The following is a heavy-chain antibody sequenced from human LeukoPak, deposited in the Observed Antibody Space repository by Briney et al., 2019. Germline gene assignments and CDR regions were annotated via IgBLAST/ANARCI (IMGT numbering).Heavy chain of an antibody. Sequence: GESRRLACAVSRLTFSSYGMHWVRQAPGRGREWVAGKWYDGNTKYYTESVKGRFTITRNNSKNTLYLQMNSLRAEDTAVYYCAKDLKGYYDSSGLFDYWGQGTLVTVSS. CDR1: RLTFSSYG. D-gene: IGHD3-22*01. V-gene: IGHV3-33*06. J-gene: IGHJ4*02. CDR2: KWYDGNTK. CDR3: AKDLKGYYDSSGLFDY.